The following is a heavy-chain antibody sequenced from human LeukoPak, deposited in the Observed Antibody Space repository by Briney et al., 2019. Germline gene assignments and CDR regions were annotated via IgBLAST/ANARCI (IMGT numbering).Heavy chain of an antibody. CDR1: GGSFSGYY. J-gene: IGHJ4*02. V-gene: IGHV4-34*01. Sequence: SETLSLTCAVYGGSFSGYYWSWIRQPPGKGLGWIGEINHSGSTNYNPSLKSRVTISVDTSKNQFSLKLSSVTAADTAAYYCARGMDTAMATGVFFDYWGQGTLVTVSS. D-gene: IGHD5-18*01. CDR2: INHSGST. CDR3: ARGMDTAMATGVFFDY.